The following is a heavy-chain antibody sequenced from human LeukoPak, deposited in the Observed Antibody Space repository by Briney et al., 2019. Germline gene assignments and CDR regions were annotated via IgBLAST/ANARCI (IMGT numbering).Heavy chain of an antibody. CDR1: GFTFSSYA. D-gene: IGHD3-3*01. J-gene: IGHJ4*02. V-gene: IGHV3-21*01. CDR3: ARDRLRGYYDFWSGYSEKAIDY. Sequence: GGSLRLSCAASGFTFSSYAMSWVRQAPGKGLEWVSSISSSSSYIYYADSVKGRFTISRDNAKNSLYLQMNSLRAEDTAVYYCARDRLRGYYDFWSGYSEKAIDYWGQGTLVTVSS. CDR2: ISSSSSYI.